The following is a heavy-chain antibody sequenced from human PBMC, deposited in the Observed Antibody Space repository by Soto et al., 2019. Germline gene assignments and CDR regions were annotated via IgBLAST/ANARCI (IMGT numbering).Heavy chain of an antibody. CDR3: ARGFDILTGLYFQH. J-gene: IGHJ1*01. CDR2: ISSSSRYI. V-gene: IGHV3-21*01. D-gene: IGHD3-9*01. CDR1: GFTFSSYS. Sequence: EVQVVESGGGLVKPGGSLRLSCAASGFTFSSYSMNWVRQAPGKGLEWVSSISSSSRYIYYPDSVKGRFTISRDNAKNSLYLQMSSLRAEDTAVYYCARGFDILTGLYFQHWGQGTLVTVSS.